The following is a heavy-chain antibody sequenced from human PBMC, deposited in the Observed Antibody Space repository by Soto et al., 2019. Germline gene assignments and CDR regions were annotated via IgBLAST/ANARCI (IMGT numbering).Heavy chain of an antibody. V-gene: IGHV4-38-2*01. CDR1: GYSISSGYY. CDR3: ARDSVAAGSYYYYGMDV. J-gene: IGHJ6*02. CDR2: IYHSGST. D-gene: IGHD2-15*01. Sequence: PSETLSLTCAVSGYSISSGYYWGWIRQPPGKGLEWIGSIYHSGSTYYNPSLKSRVTISVDTSKNQFSLKLSSVTAADTAVYYCARDSVAAGSYYYYGMDVWGQGTTVTVS.